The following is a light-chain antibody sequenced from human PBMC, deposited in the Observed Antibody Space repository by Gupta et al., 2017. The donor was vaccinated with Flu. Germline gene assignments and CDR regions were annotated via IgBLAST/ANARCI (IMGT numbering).Light chain of an antibody. V-gene: IGKV1-5*03. Sequence: DIHMTQSPSTLSASVGDRVTITCRASQSINNWLAWYQHKPGRAPKLLIYKASSLESGVPSRFSGSGSGTEFTLTISSLQPDDFATYYCQQYNTYHRTFGEGTKVEIK. CDR3: QQYNTYHRT. J-gene: IGKJ4*02. CDR2: KAS. CDR1: QSINNW.